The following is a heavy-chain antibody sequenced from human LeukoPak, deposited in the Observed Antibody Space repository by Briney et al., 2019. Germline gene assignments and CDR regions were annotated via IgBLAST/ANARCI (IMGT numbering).Heavy chain of an antibody. Sequence: GGSLRLSCAASGFPFSSYGMHWVRQAPGEGLEWVAVIWYDGSNKYYADSVKGRFTISRDNSKNTLYLQMNSLRAEDTAVYYCARDPYGSGTYYGLDYWGQGTLVTVSS. J-gene: IGHJ4*02. V-gene: IGHV3-33*01. CDR3: ARDPYGSGTYYGLDY. CDR2: IWYDGSNK. CDR1: GFPFSSYG. D-gene: IGHD3-10*01.